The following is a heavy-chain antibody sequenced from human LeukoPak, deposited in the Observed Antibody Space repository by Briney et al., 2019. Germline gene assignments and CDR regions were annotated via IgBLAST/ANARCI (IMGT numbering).Heavy chain of an antibody. Sequence: GGSLRLSCAASGFPFSSHAMSWVRQAPGKGLEWVSAISGSGGSTYYADSVKGRFTISRDNSKNTLYLQMNSLRAEDTAVYYCAEVPYDSSGYYYDYWGQGTLVTVSS. CDR1: GFPFSSHA. J-gene: IGHJ4*02. CDR2: ISGSGGST. V-gene: IGHV3-23*01. D-gene: IGHD3-22*01. CDR3: AEVPYDSSGYYYDY.